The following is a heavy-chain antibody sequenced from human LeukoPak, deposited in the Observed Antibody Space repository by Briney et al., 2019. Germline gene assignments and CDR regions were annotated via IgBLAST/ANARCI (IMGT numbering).Heavy chain of an antibody. J-gene: IGHJ6*02. Sequence: SETLSLTCTVSGGSISSSSYYWSWIRQPPGKGLEWIGYIYYSGSTKYNPSLKSRVTISVDTSKNQFSLNVSSVTAADTAVYYCARHDSVVYYGMDVWGQGTTVTVSS. CDR3: ARHDSVVYYGMDV. CDR2: IYYSGST. V-gene: IGHV4-61*05. CDR1: GGSISSSSYY. D-gene: IGHD2-21*02.